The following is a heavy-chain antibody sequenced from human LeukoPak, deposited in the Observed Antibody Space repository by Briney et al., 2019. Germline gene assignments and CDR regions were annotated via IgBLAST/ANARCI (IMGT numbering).Heavy chain of an antibody. D-gene: IGHD3-16*02. CDR1: GFTFSSYA. J-gene: IGHJ6*03. CDR3: AKVGEWFMITFGGVIDEYYYYMDV. Sequence: GGSLRLSCAASGFTFSSYAMSWVRQAPGKGLEWVSNISGSGSGGSTYYADSVKGRFTISRDNSKNTLYLQMNSLRAEDTAVYYCAKVGEWFMITFGGVIDEYYYYMDVWGKGTTVTISS. V-gene: IGHV3-23*01. CDR2: ISGSGSGGST.